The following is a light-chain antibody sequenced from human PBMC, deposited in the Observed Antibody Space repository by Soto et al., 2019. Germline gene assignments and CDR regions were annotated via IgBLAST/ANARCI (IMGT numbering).Light chain of an antibody. Sequence: EIVLTQSPGTLSLSPGEGATLSCRASQSVSSRSLAWYQQKPGQAPRLLIYAASKRATGIPERFSGGGSETDFTLTISRLEPEDFAVYYCQHYSSSRWTFGQGTKVDSK. CDR2: AAS. CDR3: QHYSSSRWT. J-gene: IGKJ1*01. CDR1: QSVSSRS. V-gene: IGKV3-20*01.